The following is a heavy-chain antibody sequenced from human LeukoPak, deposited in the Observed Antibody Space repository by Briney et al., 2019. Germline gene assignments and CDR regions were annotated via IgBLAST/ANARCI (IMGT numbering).Heavy chain of an antibody. CDR3: ARAVAAASNWFDP. Sequence: SVTVSRKASGGTFSSYAISWVRQAPGQGLEWMGGIIPIFGTANYAQKFQGRVTITADKSTSTAYMELSSLRSEDTAVYYCARAVAAASNWFDPWGQGTLVTVSS. D-gene: IGHD6-13*01. CDR1: GGTFSSYA. V-gene: IGHV1-69*06. CDR2: IIPIFGTA. J-gene: IGHJ5*02.